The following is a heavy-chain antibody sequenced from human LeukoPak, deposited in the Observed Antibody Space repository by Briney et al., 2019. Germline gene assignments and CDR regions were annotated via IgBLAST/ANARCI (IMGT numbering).Heavy chain of an antibody. V-gene: IGHV3-7*01. J-gene: IGHJ4*02. CDR2: IKQDGSQR. CDR3: ARRGGSSSRRSPIDY. Sequence: GGSLRLSCTASGFTFSDYWMTWVRQGPRQGPERVANIKQDGSQRYYVDSVRGRFTISRDNAKNSLFLQMNGLRAEDTAVYYCARRGGSSSRRSPIDYWGQGALVTVSS. CDR1: GFTFSDYW. D-gene: IGHD6-6*01.